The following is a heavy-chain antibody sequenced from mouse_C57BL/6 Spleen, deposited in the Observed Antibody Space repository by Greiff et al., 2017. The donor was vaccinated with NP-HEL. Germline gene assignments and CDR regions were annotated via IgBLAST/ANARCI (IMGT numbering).Heavy chain of an antibody. CDR2: IRSKSNNYAT. D-gene: IGHD2-3*01. CDR1: GFSFNTYA. CDR3: VGQGVYDGYRYAMDY. Sequence: EVQGVESGGGLVQPKGSLKLSCAASGFSFNTYAMNWVRQAPGKGLEWVARIRSKSNNYATYYADSVKDRFTISRDDSESMLYLQMNNLKTEDTAMYYCVGQGVYDGYRYAMDYWGQGTSVTVSS. V-gene: IGHV10-1*01. J-gene: IGHJ4*01.